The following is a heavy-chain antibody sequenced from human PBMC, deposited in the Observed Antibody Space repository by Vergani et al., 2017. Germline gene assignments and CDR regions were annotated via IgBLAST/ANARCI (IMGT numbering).Heavy chain of an antibody. D-gene: IGHD1-14*01. J-gene: IGHJ5*02. CDR1: GFTFNQYG. V-gene: IGHV3-33*01. CDR3: ARDLRLLYNRFDP. Sequence: QVQLVESGGGVVQPGRSLRFSCAESGFTFNQYGMHWFCQAPGKGLEWVAVTWYDGNNKQYADSMKGRFTISRDNSKSTMYLQMNSLRDEDTDVYYCARDLRLLYNRFDPWGQGTLVTVSS. CDR2: TWYDGNNK.